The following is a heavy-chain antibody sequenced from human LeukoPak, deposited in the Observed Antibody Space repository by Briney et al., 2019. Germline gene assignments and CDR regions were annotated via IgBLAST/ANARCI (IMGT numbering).Heavy chain of an antibody. CDR1: GGSISSHN. CDR3: VREPRYYRDSYYSDMDV. J-gene: IGHJ6*03. D-gene: IGHD3-22*01. V-gene: IGHV4-59*11. Sequence: SETLSLTCTVSGGSISSHNWNWIRHPPGKGPEWSGDIYNSGSPNYNPPLKSRVTISVDTSKTQFSLELRSVTAAHTAVYYCVREPRYYRDSYYSDMDVWGKGTTVSVSS. CDR2: IYNSGSP.